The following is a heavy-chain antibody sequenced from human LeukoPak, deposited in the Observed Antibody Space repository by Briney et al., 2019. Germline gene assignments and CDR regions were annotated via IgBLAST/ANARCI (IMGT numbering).Heavy chain of an antibody. CDR2: INHSGTT. D-gene: IGHD6-25*01. Sequence: SETLSLTCAVYVGSFSGYYWTWIRQPPGEGLEWIGEINHSGTTNYNSSLKSRVTISVDTSKNQFSLKLTSVTAADTAVYYCARARGTEAIDYWGQGTLVTVSS. V-gene: IGHV4-34*01. CDR3: ARARGTEAIDY. J-gene: IGHJ4*02. CDR1: VGSFSGYY.